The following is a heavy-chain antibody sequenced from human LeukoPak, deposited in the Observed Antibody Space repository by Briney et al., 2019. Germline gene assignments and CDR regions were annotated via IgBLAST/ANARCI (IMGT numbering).Heavy chain of an antibody. D-gene: IGHD3-10*01. V-gene: IGHV3-21*01. CDR1: GFTFSSYS. Sequence: GGSLRLSCTASGFTFSSYSMSWVRQAPGKGLEWVSSISSSSSYIYYADSVKGRFTISRDNAKNSLYLQMNSLRAEDTAVYYCARARGVPSWFDPWGQGTLVTVSS. CDR2: ISSSSSYI. CDR3: ARARGVPSWFDP. J-gene: IGHJ5*02.